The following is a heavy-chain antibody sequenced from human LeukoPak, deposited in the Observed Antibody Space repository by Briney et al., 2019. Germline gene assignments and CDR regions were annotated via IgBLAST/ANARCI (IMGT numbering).Heavy chain of an antibody. D-gene: IGHD6-6*01. CDR3: ASYSSSSFYYYYYMDV. V-gene: IGHV4-39*07. CDR2: IYYSGST. J-gene: IGHJ6*03. CDR1: GGSISSSSYY. Sequence: SETLSLTCTVSGGSISSSSYYWGWIRQPPGTGLEWIGSIYYSGSTYYNPSLKSRVTISVDTSKNQFSLKLSPVTAADTAVYYCASYSSSSFYYYYYMDVWGKGTTVTVSS.